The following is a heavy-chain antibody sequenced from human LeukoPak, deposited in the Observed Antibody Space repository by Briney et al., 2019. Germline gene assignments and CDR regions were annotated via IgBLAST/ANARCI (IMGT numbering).Heavy chain of an antibody. V-gene: IGHV3-64D*06. CDR3: LRDAQWGGVGDY. CDR2: ITSDGGST. J-gene: IGHJ4*02. Sequence: GGSLRLSCSASGFTFSRYAMHWVRQAPGKGLEYVSSITSDGGSTYYADSVKDRFTISRDNSKNTLSLQMSSLRTEDTAVYYCLRDAQWGGVGDYWGQGTLVTVSS. CDR1: GFTFSRYA. D-gene: IGHD1-26*01.